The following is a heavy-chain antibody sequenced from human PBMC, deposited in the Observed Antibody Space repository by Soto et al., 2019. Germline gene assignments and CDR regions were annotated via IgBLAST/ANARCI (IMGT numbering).Heavy chain of an antibody. V-gene: IGHV1-69*12. CDR3: ARDLGTGYDSGDY. CDR1: GDIFSGYS. CDR2: IIPLFGST. Sequence: QVQLVQSGAEVKKPGSSVKVSCTASGDIFSGYSISWVRQAPGQGLEWMGGIIPLFGSTNYAPKFQGRVTITADQSTNTGYMELSSLKSEDTAVYYCARDLGTGYDSGDYWGPGILVTVSS. J-gene: IGHJ4*02. D-gene: IGHD5-12*01.